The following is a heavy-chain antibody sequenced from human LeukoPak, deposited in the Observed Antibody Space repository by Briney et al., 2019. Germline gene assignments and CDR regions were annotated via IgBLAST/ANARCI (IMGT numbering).Heavy chain of an antibody. V-gene: IGHV3-48*03. CDR1: GFTFSSYE. D-gene: IGHD6-13*01. CDR2: ISSSGSTI. Sequence: GGSLRLSCAASGFTFSSYEMNWVRQAPGKGLEWVSYISSSGSTIYYADSVKGRFTISRDNAKNSLYLQMNSLRAEDTAVYYCVRQLGLPASDYWGQGTLVTVSS. J-gene: IGHJ4*02. CDR3: VRQLGLPASDY.